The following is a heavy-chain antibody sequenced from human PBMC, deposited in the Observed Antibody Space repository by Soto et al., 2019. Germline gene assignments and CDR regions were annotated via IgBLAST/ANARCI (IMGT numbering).Heavy chain of an antibody. D-gene: IGHD3-3*01. CDR3: ARHGAPLPTIVYCDP. Sequence: QLQLQESGPGLVKPSETLSLTCTVSGGSISSSSYYWGWIRQPPGKGLEWIGSIYYSGSTYYNPSRKSRVTIPVDTSKNRSSLRRSSVTAADTAVYCCARHGAPLPTIVYCDPWGQGSLVTVSS. CDR1: GGSISSSSYY. J-gene: IGHJ5*02. V-gene: IGHV4-39*01. CDR2: IYYSGST.